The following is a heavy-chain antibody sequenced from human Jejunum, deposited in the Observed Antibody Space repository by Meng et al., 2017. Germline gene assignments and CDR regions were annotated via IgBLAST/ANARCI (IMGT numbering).Heavy chain of an antibody. D-gene: IGHD2-2*01. CDR1: AASINSTPNS. V-gene: IGHV4-39*07. CDR3: ASDQYASAWFKY. Sequence: SALALVQPSHTLSPPGHASAASINSTPNSWRWVRPPPGEGLEWFGSISYSGNTYYNPSLKSRVTISVDTSKNQFSLKVTSVTAADTAVYYCASDQYASAWFKYWGQGALVTVSS. CDR2: ISYSGNT. J-gene: IGHJ4*02.